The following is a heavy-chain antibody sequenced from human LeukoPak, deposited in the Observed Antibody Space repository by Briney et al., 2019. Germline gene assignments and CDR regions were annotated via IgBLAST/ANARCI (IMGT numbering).Heavy chain of an antibody. CDR1: GGTFSSYA. CDR2: IIPIFGTA. V-gene: IGHV1-69*06. Sequence: SSVKVSCKASGGTFSSYAISWVRQAPGQGLEWMGGIIPIFGTANYAQKFQGRVTITADKSTSTAYMELSSLRSEDTAVYYCARAKALYYYYYYGMDVWGKGTTVTVSS. CDR3: ARAKALYYYYYYGMDV. J-gene: IGHJ6*04.